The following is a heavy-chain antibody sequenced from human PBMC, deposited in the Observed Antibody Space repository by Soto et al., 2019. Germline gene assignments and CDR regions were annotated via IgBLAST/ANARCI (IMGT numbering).Heavy chain of an antibody. CDR2: IYSGGST. CDR3: LGSIAAREGFDY. CDR1: GFTVSSNY. D-gene: IGHD6-6*01. V-gene: IGHV3-53*02. J-gene: IGHJ4*02. Sequence: EVQLVETGGGLIQPGGSLRLSCAASGFTVSSNYMSWVRQAPGKGLEWVSVIYSGGSTYYADSVKGRFTISRDNSKNTLYLQMNSLRAEDTAVYYCLGSIAAREGFDYWGQGTLVTVSS.